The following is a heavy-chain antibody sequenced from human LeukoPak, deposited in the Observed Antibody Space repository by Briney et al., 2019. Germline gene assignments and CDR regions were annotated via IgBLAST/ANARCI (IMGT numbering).Heavy chain of an antibody. V-gene: IGHV4-39*07. CDR3: ARGITIFSDAFDI. D-gene: IGHD3-3*01. Sequence: SETLSLTCTVSGGSISSSSYYWGWIRQPPGKGLEWIGSIYYSGSTYYNPSLKSRVTISVDTSKNQFSLKLSSVTAADTAVYYCARGITIFSDAFDIWGQGTMVTVSS. CDR2: IYYSGST. CDR1: GGSISSSSYY. J-gene: IGHJ3*02.